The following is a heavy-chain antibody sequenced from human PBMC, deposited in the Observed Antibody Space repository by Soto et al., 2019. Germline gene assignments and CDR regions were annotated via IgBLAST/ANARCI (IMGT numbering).Heavy chain of an antibody. CDR3: AIAVEIFGGTDAFDI. CDR2: IYYSGST. CDR1: GGSISSYY. J-gene: IGHJ3*02. Sequence: SETLSLTCTVSGGSISSYYWSWIRQPPGKGLEWIGYIYYSGSTNYNPSLKSRVTISVDTSKNQFSLKLSSVTAADTAVYYCAIAVEIFGGTDAFDIWGQGTMVTVSS. V-gene: IGHV4-59*01. D-gene: IGHD3-3*01.